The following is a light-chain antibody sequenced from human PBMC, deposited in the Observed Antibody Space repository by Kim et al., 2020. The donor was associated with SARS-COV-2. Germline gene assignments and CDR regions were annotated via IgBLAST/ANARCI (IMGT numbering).Light chain of an antibody. CDR2: KDT. CDR3: QSADSSDTFWV. J-gene: IGLJ3*02. V-gene: IGLV3-25*03. Sequence: PRKTARITCSGDALPKQYAYWFQQKPGQAPVLVIYKDTERPSGIPERFSGSTSGKTVTLTISGVQAEDEADYYCQSADSSDTFWVFGGGTQLTVL. CDR1: ALPKQY.